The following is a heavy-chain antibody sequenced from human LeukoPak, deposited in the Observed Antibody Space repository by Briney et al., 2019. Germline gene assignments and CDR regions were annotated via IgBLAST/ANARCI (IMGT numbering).Heavy chain of an antibody. Sequence: PGGSLRLSCAASGFTFSSYAMSWVRQAPGKGLEWVARIKSKTDGGTTDYAAPVKGRFTISRDYSENTLYLQLNSLKTEDTAVYFCTTGGGTADYWGQGTLVTVSS. D-gene: IGHD1-1*01. V-gene: IGHV3-15*01. CDR1: GFTFSSYA. CDR3: TTGGGTADY. CDR2: IKSKTDGGTT. J-gene: IGHJ4*02.